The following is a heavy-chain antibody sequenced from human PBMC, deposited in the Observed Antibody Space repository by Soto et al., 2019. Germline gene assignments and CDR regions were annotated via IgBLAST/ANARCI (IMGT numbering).Heavy chain of an antibody. CDR2: LDPEDGET. Sequence: ASVKVSSKGSGYTLTELSMHWVRQAPGKGLEWMGGLDPEDGETIYAQKFQGRVTMTEDTSTDTAYMELSSLRSEDTAVYYCAPIHPRVAAGLGITYWGQGTLVTVSS. CDR1: GYTLTELS. CDR3: APIHPRVAAGLGITY. V-gene: IGHV1-24*01. J-gene: IGHJ4*02. D-gene: IGHD6-13*01.